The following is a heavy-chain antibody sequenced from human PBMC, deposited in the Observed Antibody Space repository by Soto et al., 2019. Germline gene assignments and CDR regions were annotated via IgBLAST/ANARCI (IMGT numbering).Heavy chain of an antibody. D-gene: IGHD4-17*01. J-gene: IGHJ4*02. CDR3: ARDLSTVTNYEGGY. CDR1: GYTFTNYG. CDR2: ISAYNGNT. V-gene: IGHV1-18*01. Sequence: ASVKVSCKASGYTFTNYGISWVRQAPGQGLEWMGWISAYNGNTNYAQKLQGRVTMTTDTSTSTAYMELRSLRSDDTAVYYCARDLSTVTNYEGGYWGQGTLVTVSS.